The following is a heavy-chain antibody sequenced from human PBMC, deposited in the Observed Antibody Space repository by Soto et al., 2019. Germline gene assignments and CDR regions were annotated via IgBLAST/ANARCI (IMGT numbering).Heavy chain of an antibody. CDR2: ISRSGGST. J-gene: IGHJ2*01. CDR1: GFTLSAYA. D-gene: IGHD2-15*01. CDR3: AKDSDYRDRIFWYFDL. Sequence: GGSLRLSCAASGFTLSAYAMSWVRQVPGKGLEWVSVISRSGGSTYYADSVKGRFTISRDSSKNTVYLQMNSLRAEDTAVYYCAKDSDYRDRIFWYFDLWGRGTLVTVS. V-gene: IGHV3-23*01.